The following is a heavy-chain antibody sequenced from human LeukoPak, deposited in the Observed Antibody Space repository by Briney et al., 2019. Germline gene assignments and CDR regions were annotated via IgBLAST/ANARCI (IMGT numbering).Heavy chain of an antibody. Sequence: VRSLRLSCAASGFTFSSYAMHRVCQAPGKGLGWVAVISSSSSYIYYADSVKGRFTISRDNAKNSLYLQMNSLRAEDTAVCYCARDLCSGGSCALGYWGQGTLVTVSS. V-gene: IGHV3-21*01. CDR1: GFTFSSYA. J-gene: IGHJ4*02. D-gene: IGHD2-15*01. CDR3: ARDLCSGGSCALGY. CDR2: ISSSSSYI.